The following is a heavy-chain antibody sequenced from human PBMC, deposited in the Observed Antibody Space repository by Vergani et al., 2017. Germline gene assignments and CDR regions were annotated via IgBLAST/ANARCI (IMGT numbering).Heavy chain of an antibody. V-gene: IGHV4-59*01. D-gene: IGHD1-14*01. CDR2: IYYSGST. J-gene: IGHJ6*03. CDR1: GGSISSYY. CDR3: ARVLTLYGTPDYYYMDV. Sequence: QVQLQESGPGLVKPSETLSLTCTVSGGSISSYYWSWIRQPPGKGLEWIGYIYYSGSTNYNPSLKSRVTISVDTSKNQFSLKLSSVTAADTAVYYCARVLTLYGTPDYYYMDVWGKGTTVTVSS.